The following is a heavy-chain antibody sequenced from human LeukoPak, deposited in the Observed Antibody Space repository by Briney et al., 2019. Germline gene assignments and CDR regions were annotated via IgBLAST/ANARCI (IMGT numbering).Heavy chain of an antibody. Sequence: GGSLRLSCAASGFSFTNYGMDWVRQAPGKGLEWVAFIRYDGSNKYYADSVKGRFTISRDNSKSTLYLEMNSLRAEDTAVYYCAKVTGYCSGGSCYGEYYFDYWGQGTLVTVSS. CDR1: GFSFTNYG. CDR3: AKVTGYCSGGSCYGEYYFDY. D-gene: IGHD2-15*01. J-gene: IGHJ4*02. CDR2: IRYDGSNK. V-gene: IGHV3-30*02.